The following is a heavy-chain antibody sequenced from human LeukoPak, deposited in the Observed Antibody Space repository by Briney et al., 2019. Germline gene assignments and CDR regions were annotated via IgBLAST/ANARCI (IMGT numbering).Heavy chain of an antibody. J-gene: IGHJ4*02. CDR1: GFAFSNYA. D-gene: IGHD3-3*01. V-gene: IGHV3-23*01. CDR2: ISGSGGSA. CDR3: AKDRSWRALDY. Sequence: GGSLRLSCAASGFAFSNYAMSWVRQAPGKGKEWVSAISGSGGSAYYADSVKGRFTISRDNSKNTLYLQMNSLRAEDTAVYYCAKDRSWRALDYWGQGTLVTVSS.